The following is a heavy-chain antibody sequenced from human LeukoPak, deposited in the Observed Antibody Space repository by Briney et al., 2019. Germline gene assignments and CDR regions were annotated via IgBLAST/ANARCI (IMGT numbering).Heavy chain of an antibody. D-gene: IGHD3-16*01. CDR2: INPNSGGT. V-gene: IGHV1-2*05. CDR1: GYTFTGYY. Sequence: ASVKVSCKAAGYTFTGYYMHWVRQAPGQGLEWMGRINPNSGGTNYAQKFQGRVTMTRDTSISTAYMELSRLRSDDTDVYYCARLGRGLRLGELNTDYWGQGTLVTVSS. J-gene: IGHJ4*02. CDR3: ARLGRGLRLGELNTDY.